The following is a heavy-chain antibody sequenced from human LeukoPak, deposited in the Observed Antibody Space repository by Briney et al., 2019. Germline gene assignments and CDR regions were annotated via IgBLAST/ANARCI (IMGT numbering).Heavy chain of an antibody. CDR2: ISSYGGST. CDR3: ARISRSHDYDY. CDR1: GFNLSSYS. J-gene: IGHJ4*02. D-gene: IGHD6-6*01. V-gene: IGHV3-64*01. Sequence: QPGGSLRLSCAASGFNLSSYSMHWVRQAPGKGLEYVSAISSYGGSTYYANSVKDRFTISRDNSKNTVYLQMGSLRTEDMAVYYCARISRSHDYDYWGQGTLVTVSS.